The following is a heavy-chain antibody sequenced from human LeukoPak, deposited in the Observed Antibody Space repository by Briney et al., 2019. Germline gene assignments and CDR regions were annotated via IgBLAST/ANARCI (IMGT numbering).Heavy chain of an antibody. Sequence: PGRSLRLSCAASGFTFSSYGMHWVRQAPGKGLEWVAVISYDGSNKYYADSVKGRFTISRDNSKNTLYLQMNSLRAEDTAVYYCAKTLLFPNGWGQGTLVTVSS. J-gene: IGHJ4*02. CDR1: GFTFSSYG. CDR2: ISYDGSNK. D-gene: IGHD3-10*01. CDR3: AKTLLFPNG. V-gene: IGHV3-30*18.